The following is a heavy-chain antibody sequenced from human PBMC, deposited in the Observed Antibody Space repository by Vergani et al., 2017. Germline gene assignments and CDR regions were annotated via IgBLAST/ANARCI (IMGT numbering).Heavy chain of an antibody. CDR1: GYTFTSYA. Sequence: QVQLVQSGAEVKKPGASVKVSCKASGYTFTSYAMHWVRQAPGQRLEWMGWINAGNGNTKYAQKLQGRVTMTTDTSTSTAYMELRSLRSDDTAVYYCARDLLPAWSLPGYWGQGTLVTVSS. D-gene: IGHD2/OR15-2a*01. CDR2: INAGNGNT. CDR3: ARDLLPAWSLPGY. V-gene: IGHV1-3*01. J-gene: IGHJ4*02.